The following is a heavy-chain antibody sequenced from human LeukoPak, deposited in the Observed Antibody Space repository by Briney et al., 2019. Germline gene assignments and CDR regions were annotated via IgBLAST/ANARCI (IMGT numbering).Heavy chain of an antibody. CDR1: GYTLTELS. V-gene: IGHV1-24*01. Sequence: ASVKVSCKVSGYTLTELSMHWVRQAPGKGLEWMGGFDPEDGETIYAQKFQGRVTMTEDTSTDTAYMELSSLRSEDTAVYYCACGSYYEVGFDYWGQGTLVTVSS. CDR2: FDPEDGET. CDR3: ACGSYYEVGFDY. D-gene: IGHD1-26*01. J-gene: IGHJ4*02.